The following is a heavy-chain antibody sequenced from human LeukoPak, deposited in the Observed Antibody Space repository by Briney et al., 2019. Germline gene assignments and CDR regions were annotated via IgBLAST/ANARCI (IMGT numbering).Heavy chain of an antibody. J-gene: IGHJ4*02. V-gene: IGHV1-18*01. D-gene: IGHD3-22*01. CDR3: ARDSRASYDSSGYYYPFFDY. CDR2: ISAYNGNT. Sequence: GASVKVSCKASGYTFTSYGISWVRQAPGQGLEWMGWISAYNGNTNYAQKLQGRVTMTTDTSTSTAYTELRSLRSDDTAVYYCARDSRASYDSSGYYYPFFDYWGQGTLVTVSS. CDR1: GYTFTSYG.